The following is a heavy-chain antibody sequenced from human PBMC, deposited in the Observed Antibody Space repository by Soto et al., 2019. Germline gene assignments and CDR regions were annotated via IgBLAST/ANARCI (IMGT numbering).Heavy chain of an antibody. Sequence: ASVQVSCKASGYTFTNYEINWVRQATGQGLEWMGWMNPGSGNTGYAHKFQGRVTMTRNISISTAYMELSRLGSDDTAIYYCARMASSGSLNWFDPWGQGTLVTVSS. CDR3: ARMASSGSLNWFDP. CDR2: MNPGSGNT. CDR1: GYTFTNYE. V-gene: IGHV1-8*01. J-gene: IGHJ5*02. D-gene: IGHD3-10*01.